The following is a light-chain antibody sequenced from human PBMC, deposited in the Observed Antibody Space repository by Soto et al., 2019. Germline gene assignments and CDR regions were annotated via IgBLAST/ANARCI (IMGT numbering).Light chain of an antibody. CDR2: GAS. CDR1: QSVRNSY. J-gene: IGKJ2*01. V-gene: IGKV3-20*01. Sequence: EILLTQSPGTLSLSPGERATLSCRASQSVRNSYLAWYQQKPGQAPRLLIYGASGRATGIPDRFSGSGSGTDFTLTSSRLEPADFAVYYCQQYGSSPYTFGQGTKLEI. CDR3: QQYGSSPYT.